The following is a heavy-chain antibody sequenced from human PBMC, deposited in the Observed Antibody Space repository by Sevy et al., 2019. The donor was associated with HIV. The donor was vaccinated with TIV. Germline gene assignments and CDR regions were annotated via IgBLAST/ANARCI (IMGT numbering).Heavy chain of an antibody. CDR1: GFTFSTYG. D-gene: IGHD2-2*01. J-gene: IGHJ6*02. CDR3: AQVLHIVVVPAAIDYYYGVDV. CDR2: MRYDGTIK. V-gene: IGHV3-30*02. Sequence: GGSLRLSCAASGFTFSTYGMHWVRQAPGRGLEWVAFMRYDGTIKYHTDSVKGRFTISRDNSKNTLYLQMNSLKTEDTAVYFCAQVLHIVVVPAAIDYYYGVDVWGQGTTVTVSS.